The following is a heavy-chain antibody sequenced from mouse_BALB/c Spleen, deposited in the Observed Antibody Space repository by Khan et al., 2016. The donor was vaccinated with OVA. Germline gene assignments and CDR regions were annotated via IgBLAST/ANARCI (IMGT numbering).Heavy chain of an antibody. Sequence: EVELVESGGDLVKPGGSLKLSCAASGFTFGAYYMYWVRQTPEKRLEWVATISDGGGSTYYLDSVKGRFTFSRDDAKNNLYLQMNSLKSEDTAMYYCARGFYGDPFAFWGQGTLVTVSA. V-gene: IGHV5-4*02. CDR1: GFTFGAYY. CDR3: ARGFYGDPFAF. D-gene: IGHD2-13*01. CDR2: ISDGGGST. J-gene: IGHJ3*01.